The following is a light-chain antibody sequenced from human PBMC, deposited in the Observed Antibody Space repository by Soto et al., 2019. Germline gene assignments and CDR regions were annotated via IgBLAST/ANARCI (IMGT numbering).Light chain of an antibody. CDR2: KAS. CDR3: QYWDDYSWT. Sequence: DIQMTQSPSTLSASVGDRVTITCRASQSITDWLAGYQKKPGKDPKFLIYKASNLEGGVPSRFSGSGSGTKFTLTISSVQPDYFATYYCQYWDDYSWTVRQGTKVEIK. V-gene: IGKV1-5*03. CDR1: QSITDW. J-gene: IGKJ1*01.